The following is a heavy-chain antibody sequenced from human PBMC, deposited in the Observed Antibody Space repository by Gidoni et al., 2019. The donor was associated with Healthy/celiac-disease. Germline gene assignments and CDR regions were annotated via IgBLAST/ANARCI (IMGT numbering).Heavy chain of an antibody. V-gene: IGHV3-21*01. J-gene: IGHJ4*02. D-gene: IGHD3-22*01. CDR3: ARDGRYSGYYFNDY. Sequence: EVQLVESGGGLVKPGGSLSLSCAASGFTFSSYSIHWVRQAPGKGMEWVSSISSSSSYIYYADSVKGRFTISRDNAKNSLYLQMNSLRAEDTAVYYCARDGRYSGYYFNDYWGQGTLVTVSS. CDR2: ISSSSSYI. CDR1: GFTFSSYS.